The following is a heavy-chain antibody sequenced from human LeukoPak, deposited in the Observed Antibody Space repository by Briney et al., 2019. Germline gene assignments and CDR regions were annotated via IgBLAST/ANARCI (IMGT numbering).Heavy chain of an antibody. V-gene: IGHV3-21*01. CDR3: ARGTPDY. CDR1: GFTFSSYS. J-gene: IGHJ4*02. CDR2: ISSSSSYI. Sequence: GGSLRLSCAASGFTFSSYSRNWVRQAPGKGLEWVSSISSSSSYIYYADSVKRRFTISRANAKHSLYLQMTSLRAEDTAVYYCARGTPDYWGQGTLVTASS.